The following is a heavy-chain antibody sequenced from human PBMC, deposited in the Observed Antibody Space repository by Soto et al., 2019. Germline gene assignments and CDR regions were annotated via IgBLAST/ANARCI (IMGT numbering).Heavy chain of an antibody. Sequence: PSETLSLTCSVSGASISYNYRNWVRQVPGKGLEWIAYMYYSGSTKYNPSLKSRVTISGDTSKNQVSLSLTSVTAADTGMYYCARSSGTYGTLDYWGEGTLVT. V-gene: IGHV4-59*01. D-gene: IGHD1-26*01. CDR1: GASISYNY. CDR2: MYYSGST. CDR3: ARSSGTYGTLDY. J-gene: IGHJ4*02.